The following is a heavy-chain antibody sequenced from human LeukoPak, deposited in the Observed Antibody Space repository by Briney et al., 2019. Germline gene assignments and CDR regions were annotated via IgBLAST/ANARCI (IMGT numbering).Heavy chain of an antibody. D-gene: IGHD6-13*01. J-gene: IGHJ5*02. Sequence: VKPSETLSLTCTVSGGSISSSYWSWIRQPAGKGLEWIGRIYTSGSTNYNHSLKSRVTMSVDTSKNQFSLKLSSVTAADTAVYYCARSILSSSWYDSLSWFDPWGQGTLVTVSS. CDR2: IYTSGST. CDR3: ARSILSSSWYDSLSWFDP. V-gene: IGHV4-4*07. CDR1: GGSISSSY.